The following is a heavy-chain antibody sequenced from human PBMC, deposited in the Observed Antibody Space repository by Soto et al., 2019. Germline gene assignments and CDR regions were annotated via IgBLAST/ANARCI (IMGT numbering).Heavy chain of an antibody. CDR1: GGTFSSYA. D-gene: IGHD2-8*01. CDR3: ARVGGVGYCTNGVCYFDD. J-gene: IGHJ4*02. CDR2: IIPIFGTA. V-gene: IGHV1-69*06. Sequence: SVKVCCKASGGTFSSYAIRLVRQAPGQGLEWMGGIIPIFGTANYAQKFQGRVTITADKSTSTAYMELSSLRYEDTAVYYCARVGGVGYCTNGVCYFDDWGQGTLVTVSS.